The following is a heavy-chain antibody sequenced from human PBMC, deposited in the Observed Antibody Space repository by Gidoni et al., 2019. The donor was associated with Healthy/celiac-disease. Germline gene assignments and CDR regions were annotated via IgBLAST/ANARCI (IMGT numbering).Heavy chain of an antibody. CDR2: ISAYNGNT. CDR1: CYTFTSYG. D-gene: IGHD3-3*01. J-gene: IGHJ4*02. V-gene: IGHV1-18*01. Sequence: QVQLVQSGAEVKKPGASVKVSCKASCYTFTSYGISWVRQAPGQGLEWMGWISAYNGNTNYAQKLQGRVTMTTDTSTSTAYMELRSLRSDDTAVYYCARDQGPVRGYYDFWSGYRDFDYWGQGTLVTVSS. CDR3: ARDQGPVRGYYDFWSGYRDFDY.